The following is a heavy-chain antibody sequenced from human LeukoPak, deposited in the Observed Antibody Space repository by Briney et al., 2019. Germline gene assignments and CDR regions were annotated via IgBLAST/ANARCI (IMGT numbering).Heavy chain of an antibody. V-gene: IGHV4-61*08. Sequence: SETLSLTCTVSGGSISSGGYYWSWIRQPPGKGLEWIGYIYYSGSTNYNPSLKNRVTISVETSKNQFSLKLSSVTAADTAVYYCARGDGGNSGYWGQGTLVTVSS. CDR2: IYYSGST. CDR3: ARGDGGNSGY. J-gene: IGHJ4*02. CDR1: GGSISSGGYY. D-gene: IGHD4-23*01.